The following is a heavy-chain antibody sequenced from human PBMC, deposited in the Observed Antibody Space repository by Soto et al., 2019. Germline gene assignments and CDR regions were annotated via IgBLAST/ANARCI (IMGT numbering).Heavy chain of an antibody. J-gene: IGHJ5*02. D-gene: IGHD2-15*01. Sequence: PSETLSLTCTVSGGSISSYYWSWIRQPPGKGLEWIGYIYYSGSTNYNPSLKSRVTISVDTSKNQFSLKLSSVTAADTAVYYCARAKGSPWFDPWGQGTLVTVSS. V-gene: IGHV4-59*01. CDR3: ARAKGSPWFDP. CDR1: GGSISSYY. CDR2: IYYSGST.